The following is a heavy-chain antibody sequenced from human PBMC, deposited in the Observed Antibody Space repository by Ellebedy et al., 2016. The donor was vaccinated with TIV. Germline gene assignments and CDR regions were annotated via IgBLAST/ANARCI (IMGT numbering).Heavy chain of an antibody. Sequence: GGSLRLXXAASGFTFSIHWMNWVRQAPGKGLEWVANIKQDGSEKYYVDSVKGRFTISRDNAKNSLYLQMNSLTAEGTAVYYYARGDDSSGWYGGLGYWGQGTLVTVSS. CDR1: GFTFSIHW. J-gene: IGHJ4*02. CDR3: ARGDDSSGWYGGLGY. CDR2: IKQDGSEK. D-gene: IGHD6-13*01. V-gene: IGHV3-7*03.